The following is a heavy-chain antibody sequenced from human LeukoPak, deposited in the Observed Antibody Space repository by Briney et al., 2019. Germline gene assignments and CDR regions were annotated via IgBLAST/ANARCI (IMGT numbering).Heavy chain of an antibody. CDR3: AKDPRTTGTSLYYYYGMDV. Sequence: GGSLRLSCAASGFTFSSYAMSWVRQAPGKGLEWVSAISGSGGSTYYAGSVKGRFTISRDNSKNTLYLQMNSLRAEDTAVYYCAKDPRTTGTSLYYYYGMDVWGQGTTVTVSS. D-gene: IGHD1-7*01. CDR1: GFTFSSYA. V-gene: IGHV3-23*01. CDR2: ISGSGGST. J-gene: IGHJ6*02.